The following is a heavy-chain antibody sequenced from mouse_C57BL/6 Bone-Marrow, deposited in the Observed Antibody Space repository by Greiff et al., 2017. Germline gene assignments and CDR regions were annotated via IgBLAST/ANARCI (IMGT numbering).Heavy chain of an antibody. Sequence: VQLQQSGAELVKPGASVKLSCTASGFNIKDYYIHWVKQRTEQGLEWIGRIDPEDGETKYAPKFQDKATITADTTSNPAYLQLRSLTSEDTAVDYCTRSLIYYGTNYWGQGTTLTVSS. D-gene: IGHD1-1*01. CDR3: TRSLIYYGTNY. CDR2: IDPEDGET. V-gene: IGHV14-2*01. CDR1: GFNIKDYY. J-gene: IGHJ2*01.